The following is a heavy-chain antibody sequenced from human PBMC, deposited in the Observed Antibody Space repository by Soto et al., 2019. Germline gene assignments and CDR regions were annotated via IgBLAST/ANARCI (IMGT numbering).Heavy chain of an antibody. CDR2: IIPIFGTA. CDR3: ARDRRPSSGYYPSWFDP. D-gene: IGHD3-22*01. CDR1: GGTFSSYA. Sequence: QVQLVQAGAEVKKPGSSVKVSCKASGGTFSSYAISWVRQAPGQGLEWMGEIIPIFGTANYAQNFQGRVTLPADESTSTAYMELSSLRSEATSVYYCARDRRPSSGYYPSWFDPWGQGTLVTVSS. J-gene: IGHJ5*02. V-gene: IGHV1-69*12.